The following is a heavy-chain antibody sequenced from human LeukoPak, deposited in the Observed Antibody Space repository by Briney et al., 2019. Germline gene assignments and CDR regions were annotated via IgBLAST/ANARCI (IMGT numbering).Heavy chain of an antibody. CDR3: ARPLLWFGAPLPGY. CDR1: GFTFSGYW. D-gene: IGHD3-10*01. J-gene: IGHJ4*02. Sequence: GGSLRLSCAASGFTFSGYWMSWVRQAQGKGLGWVANIKQDGSEKSYLDSVTGRFTISRDNAKNSLYLQMNSLRAEDTAVYYCARPLLWFGAPLPGYWGQGTLVTVSS. V-gene: IGHV3-7*01. CDR2: IKQDGSEK.